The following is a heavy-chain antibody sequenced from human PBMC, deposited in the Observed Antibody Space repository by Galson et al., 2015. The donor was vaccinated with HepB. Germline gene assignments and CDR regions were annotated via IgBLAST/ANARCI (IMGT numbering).Heavy chain of an antibody. D-gene: IGHD2-15*01. CDR2: ISYDGSNK. CDR1: GFTFSSYG. Sequence: SLRLSCAASGFTFSSYGMHWVRQAPGKGLEWVAVISYDGSNKYYADSVKGRFTISRDNSKNTLYLQMNSLRAEDTAVHYCAKDDSDIVVVVAATPVDYWGQGTLVTVSS. J-gene: IGHJ4*02. CDR3: AKDDSDIVVVVAATPVDY. V-gene: IGHV3-30*18.